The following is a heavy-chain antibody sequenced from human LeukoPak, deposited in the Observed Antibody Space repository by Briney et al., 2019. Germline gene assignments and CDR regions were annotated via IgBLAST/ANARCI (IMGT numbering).Heavy chain of an antibody. J-gene: IGHJ6*02. D-gene: IGHD6-13*01. Sequence: SQTLSLTCAVYVGSFSGYYWSWIGQPPGQAVGWWGEFNHCGSTDYNTSLQSRGNVSVDTYQDQISLKLSSVAAADTAVYYCARGKGAAAWYYYGMDVWGQGTTVTVSS. CDR3: ARGKGAAAWYYYGMDV. CDR1: VGSFSGYY. V-gene: IGHV4-34*01. CDR2: FNHCGST.